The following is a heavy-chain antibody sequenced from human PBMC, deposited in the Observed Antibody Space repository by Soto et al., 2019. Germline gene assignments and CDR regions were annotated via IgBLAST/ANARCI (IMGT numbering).Heavy chain of an antibody. Sequence: PGGSLRLSCAASGFTFSSYSMNWVRQAPRKGLEWVSSISSSSFSINYADSVKGRFSISRDNAQNSLHLQMNNLRAEDTAVYYCARNESSNIYGMDVWGQGTTVTVSS. J-gene: IGHJ6*02. D-gene: IGHD6-6*01. V-gene: IGHV3-21*01. CDR1: GFTFSSYS. CDR2: ISSSSFSI. CDR3: ARNESSNIYGMDV.